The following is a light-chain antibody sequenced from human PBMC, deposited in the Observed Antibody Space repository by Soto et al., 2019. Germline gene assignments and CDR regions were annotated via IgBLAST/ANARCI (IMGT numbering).Light chain of an antibody. CDR2: AAS. Sequence: IQLTQSPSSLSASVGDRVTITCRASQGISSFLAWYQQKPGKAPKLLIYAASTLQSGVPSRFRGSGSGTDFTPTISSLQPEDFATYYCQQLNTYPLTFGGGTKVDIK. CDR3: QQLNTYPLT. V-gene: IGKV1-9*01. J-gene: IGKJ4*01. CDR1: QGISSF.